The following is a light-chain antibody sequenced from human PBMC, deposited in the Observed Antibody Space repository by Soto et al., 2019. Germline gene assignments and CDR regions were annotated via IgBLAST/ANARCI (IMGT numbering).Light chain of an antibody. CDR1: QSVSSSY. J-gene: IGKJ5*01. CDR3: QQYGSSPVT. V-gene: IGKV3-20*01. CDR2: GAS. Sequence: TVLTQPPGTLSLSPGEGATLSCRASQSVSSSYLAWYQQKPGQAPRLLIYGASSRATGIPDRFSGSGSGTEFTLTISSLESEDFAVYFCQQYGSSPVTFGQGTRLEI.